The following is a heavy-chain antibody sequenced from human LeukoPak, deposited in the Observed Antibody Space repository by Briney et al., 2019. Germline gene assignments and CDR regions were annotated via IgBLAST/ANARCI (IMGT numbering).Heavy chain of an antibody. CDR1: GFTFSSYS. Sequence: GGSLRLSCAASGFTFSSYSMNWVRQAPGKGLEWVSYISSSSSYIYYADSVKGRSTISRDNAKNSLYLQMNSLRAEDTAVYYCAREGGYYDSSGNFDYWGQGTLVTVSS. CDR3: AREGGYYDSSGNFDY. J-gene: IGHJ4*02. CDR2: ISSSSSYI. V-gene: IGHV3-21*05. D-gene: IGHD3-22*01.